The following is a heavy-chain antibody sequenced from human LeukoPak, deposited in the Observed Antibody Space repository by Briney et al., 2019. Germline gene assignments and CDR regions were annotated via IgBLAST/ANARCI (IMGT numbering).Heavy chain of an antibody. J-gene: IGHJ4*02. D-gene: IGHD2-15*01. CDR2: MNPNSGNT. Sequence: ASVKVSCKASGYTFTSYDINWVRQATGQGLEWVGWMNPNSGNTGYAQKFQGRVTMTRNTSISTAYMELSSLRSEDTAVYYCAATSPAGYCSGGSCYKIDYWGQGTLVTVSS. CDR3: AATSPAGYCSGGSCYKIDY. CDR1: GYTFTSYD. V-gene: IGHV1-8*01.